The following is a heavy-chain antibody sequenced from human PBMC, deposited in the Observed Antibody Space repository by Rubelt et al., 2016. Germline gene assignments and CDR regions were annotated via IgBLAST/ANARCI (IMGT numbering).Heavy chain of an antibody. J-gene: IGHJ5*02. CDR1: GGSFSGYY. D-gene: IGHD1-7*01. Sequence: QVQLQQWGAGLLKPSETLSLTCAVYGGSFSGYYWSWIRQPPGKGLEWIGRIHSSGSINYTPSLKSRVTMSVDTSKNHFSLKLTSVTAADTAVYYCARDTWNYVAWGQGTLVTVSS. V-gene: IGHV4-59*10. CDR3: ARDTWNYVA. CDR2: IHSSGSI.